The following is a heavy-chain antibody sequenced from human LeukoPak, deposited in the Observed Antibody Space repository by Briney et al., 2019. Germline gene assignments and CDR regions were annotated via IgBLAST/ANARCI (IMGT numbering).Heavy chain of an antibody. Sequence: SETLSLTCTVSGGSISSYYWSWIRQPPRKGLEWIGYIYTSGSTNYNPSLKSRVTISVDTSKNQFSLKLSSVTAADTAVYYCARSRPDIVVVLAARMSAFDIWGQGTMVTVSS. CDR1: GGSISSYY. V-gene: IGHV4-4*09. J-gene: IGHJ3*02. CDR2: IYTSGST. CDR3: ARSRPDIVVVLAARMSAFDI. D-gene: IGHD2-2*01.